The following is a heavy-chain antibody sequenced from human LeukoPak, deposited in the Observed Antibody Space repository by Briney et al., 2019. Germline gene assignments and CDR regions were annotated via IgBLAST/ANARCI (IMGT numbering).Heavy chain of an antibody. J-gene: IGHJ4*02. Sequence: SETLSLTCTVSGVSLSISNSYWGSIRQPPGKGLGWIGSIYYSGNTYYNASLKSQVSISIDTSKNQFSLRLTSVTAADTAVYYCASWPDYYGSGSPSWSQGTLVTVSS. D-gene: IGHD3-10*01. V-gene: IGHV4-39*01. CDR2: IYYSGNT. CDR3: ASWPDYYGSGSPS. CDR1: GVSLSISNSY.